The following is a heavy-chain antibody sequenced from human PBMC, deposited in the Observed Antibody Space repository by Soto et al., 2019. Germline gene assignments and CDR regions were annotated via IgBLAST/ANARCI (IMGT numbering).Heavy chain of an antibody. CDR2: IVVGSGNT. Sequence: SVKVSCKASGFTFTSSAVQWVRQARGQRLEWIGWIVVGSGNTNYAQKFQERVTITRDMSTSTAYMELSSLRSEDTAVYYCARASADIEYSSSSYAPTVDYWGQGTLVTVSS. CDR3: ARASADIEYSSSSYAPTVDY. D-gene: IGHD6-6*01. J-gene: IGHJ4*02. CDR1: GFTFTSSA. V-gene: IGHV1-58*01.